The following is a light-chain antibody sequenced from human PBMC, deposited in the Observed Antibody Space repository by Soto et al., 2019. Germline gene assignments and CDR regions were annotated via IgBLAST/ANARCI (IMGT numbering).Light chain of an antibody. CDR2: GAS. CDR1: QSVSSN. J-gene: IGKJ4*01. Sequence: EIEMTQSPATLSVSPGEEATLSCRASQSVSSNLAWYQQKPGQAPRLLIYGASSRATGIPDRFSGSGSGTDFTLTISSLEPEDFAVYYCQQRSNSFGGGTKVDIK. CDR3: QQRSNS. V-gene: IGKV3-11*01.